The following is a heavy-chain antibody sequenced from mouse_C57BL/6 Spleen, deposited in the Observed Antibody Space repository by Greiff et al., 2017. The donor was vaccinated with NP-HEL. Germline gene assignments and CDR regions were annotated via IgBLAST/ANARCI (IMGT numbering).Heavy chain of an antibody. CDR3: TRDPYGNYVYYAMDY. D-gene: IGHD2-1*01. CDR2: ISSGGDYI. J-gene: IGHJ4*01. V-gene: IGHV5-9-1*02. Sequence: EVKVVESGEGLVKPGGSLKLSCAASGFTFSSYAMSWVRQTPEKRLEWVAYISSGGDYIYYADTVKGRFTISRDNARNTLYLQMSSLKSEDTAMYYCTRDPYGNYVYYAMDYWGQGTSVTVSS. CDR1: GFTFSSYA.